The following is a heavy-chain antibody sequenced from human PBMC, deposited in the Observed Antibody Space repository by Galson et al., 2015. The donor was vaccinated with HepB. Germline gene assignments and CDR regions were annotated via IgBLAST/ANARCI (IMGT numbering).Heavy chain of an antibody. Sequence: SLRLSCAASGFTFSSYSMNWVRQAPGKGLEWVSSISSSSSYIYYADSVKGRFTISRDNAKNSLYLQMNSLRAEDTAVYYCARDPREGSTSWDWFDPWGQGTLVTVSS. CDR1: GFTFSSYS. V-gene: IGHV3-21*01. J-gene: IGHJ5*02. CDR3: ARDPREGSTSWDWFDP. D-gene: IGHD2-2*01. CDR2: ISSSSSYI.